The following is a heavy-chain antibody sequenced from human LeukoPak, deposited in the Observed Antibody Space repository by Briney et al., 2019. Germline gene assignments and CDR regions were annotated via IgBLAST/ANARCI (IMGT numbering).Heavy chain of an antibody. CDR1: GFPLSTSGMC. CDR2: IDWDDDK. CDR3: ARSQVVTTTHDAFDI. Sequence: SGPALVKPTQTLTLTCTFSGFPLSTSGMCVSWIRQPPGKALEWLARIDWDDDKYYSTSLKTRLTISKDTSKNQVVLTMTNMDPVDTGTYYCARSQVVTTTHDAFDIWGQGTMVTVSS. V-gene: IGHV2-70*11. D-gene: IGHD2-21*02. J-gene: IGHJ3*02.